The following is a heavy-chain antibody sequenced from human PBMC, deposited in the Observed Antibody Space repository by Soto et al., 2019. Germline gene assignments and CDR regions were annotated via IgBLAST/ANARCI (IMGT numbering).Heavy chain of an antibody. V-gene: IGHV4-4*02. Sequence: QVQLQESGPGLLKPSGTLSLTCDVSGMSISTNNWWSWVRPPPGKGLEWIGEIHHSGNTNYNPSLKSRVTISVDKSKNQFSLNLSSMTAADTAVYYCATSIAGPAFEYWGQGTLVTVSS. J-gene: IGHJ4*02. D-gene: IGHD6-13*01. CDR3: ATSIAGPAFEY. CDR2: IHHSGNT. CDR1: GMSISTNNW.